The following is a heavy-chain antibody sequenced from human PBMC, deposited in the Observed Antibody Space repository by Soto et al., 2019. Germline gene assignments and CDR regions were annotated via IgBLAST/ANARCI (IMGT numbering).Heavy chain of an antibody. CDR3: ATRSVTAPR. V-gene: IGHV3-53*04. D-gene: IGHD4-17*01. CDR1: GFSVSSNC. Sequence: EVQLVEAGGGLVQPGGSLRLSCAASGFSVSSNCMSWVRQAPGKGLECVSLIYSGGSTYYADSVKGRFTISRHNFNNTLYLQMNSLTSDDTAVYYCATRSVTAPRWGQGTLVTVSS. J-gene: IGHJ4*02. CDR2: IYSGGST.